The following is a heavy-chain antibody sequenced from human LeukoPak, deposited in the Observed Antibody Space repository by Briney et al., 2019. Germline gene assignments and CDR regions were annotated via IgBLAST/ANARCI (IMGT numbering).Heavy chain of an antibody. D-gene: IGHD6-13*01. J-gene: IGHJ6*03. Sequence: GGSLRLSCAASGFTFDDYAMHWVRQAPGKGLEWVSGISWNSGSIGYADSVKGRFTISRDNAKNSLYLQMNSLRAEDTAVYYCAKDRTAAADTMDVWGKGTTVTVSS. V-gene: IGHV3-9*01. CDR1: GFTFDDYA. CDR3: AKDRTAAADTMDV. CDR2: ISWNSGSI.